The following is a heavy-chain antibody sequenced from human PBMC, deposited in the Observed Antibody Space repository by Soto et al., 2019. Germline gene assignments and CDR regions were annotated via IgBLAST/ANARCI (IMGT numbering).Heavy chain of an antibody. CDR1: GGSLCTPVW. J-gene: IGHJ4*02. Sequence: QLQLQESGPGLVKPSGTLSLTCGVSGGSLCTPVWWSWVRLPPGKGLEWIGEVFHSGSANYNPSLQSRVTISLDKSTNQFSLRLSSVTAADTAVYYCARKAWTRLDYWGQGALVTVSS. V-gene: IGHV4-4*02. CDR3: ARKAWTRLDY. D-gene: IGHD1-1*01. CDR2: VFHSGSA.